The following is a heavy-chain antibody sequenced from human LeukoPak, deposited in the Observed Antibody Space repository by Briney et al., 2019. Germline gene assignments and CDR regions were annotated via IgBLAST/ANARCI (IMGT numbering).Heavy chain of an antibody. V-gene: IGHV1-8*01. CDR3: MRVAGSAGY. CDR1: GYTFTTYD. CDR2: MNPKSGYT. J-gene: IGHJ4*02. D-gene: IGHD6-19*01. Sequence: GASVKVSCKASGYTFTTYDINWVRQATGQGLEWMGWMNPKSGYTGSAQKFQGRVTMTRDTSISTAYMELSSLRTEDTAVYYCMRVAGSAGYWGQGTLVTVSS.